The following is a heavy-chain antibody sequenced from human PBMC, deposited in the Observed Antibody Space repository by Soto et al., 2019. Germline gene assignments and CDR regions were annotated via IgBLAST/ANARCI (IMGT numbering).Heavy chain of an antibody. Sequence: VGSLRLSCAASGFTFDDYTMHWVRQAPGKGLEWVSLISWDGGSTYYADSVKGRFTISRDNSKNSLYLQMNSLRTEDTALYYCAKDMVARIQLWSGTNGMDVWGQGTTVTVSS. J-gene: IGHJ6*02. V-gene: IGHV3-43*01. CDR2: ISWDGGST. CDR1: GFTFDDYT. CDR3: AKDMVARIQLWSGTNGMDV. D-gene: IGHD5-18*01.